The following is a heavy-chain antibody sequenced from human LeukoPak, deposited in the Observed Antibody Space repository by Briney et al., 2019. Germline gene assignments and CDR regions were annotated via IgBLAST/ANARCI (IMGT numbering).Heavy chain of an antibody. CDR2: IRSKAYGGIT. CDR1: VFTFGDYA. D-gene: IGHD2-15*01. J-gene: IGHJ4*02. V-gene: IGHV3-49*03. CDR3: TRASRGVVVVAATAY. Sequence: GRCLRLFCTAWVFTFGDYAMSWFREAPAKGLEWVGFIRSKAYGGITEYAASVKDNFTISRDDSKSIDYLQMNSLKTEDTAVYYCTRASRGVVVVAATAYWGQGTLVTVSS.